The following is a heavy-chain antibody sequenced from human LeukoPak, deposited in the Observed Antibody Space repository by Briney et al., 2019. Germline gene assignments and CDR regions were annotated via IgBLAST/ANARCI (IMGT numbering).Heavy chain of an antibody. CDR1: GYTFTNYY. Sequence: ASVKVSCKASGYTFTNYYIHWVRQAPGQGLEWMGLINPGGDNTNYAQNFQGRVTMTTDTSTSTAYMELRSLRSDDTAVYYCARDREQLGFDYWGQGTLVTVSS. D-gene: IGHD6-6*01. J-gene: IGHJ4*02. V-gene: IGHV1-46*01. CDR3: ARDREQLGFDY. CDR2: INPGGDNT.